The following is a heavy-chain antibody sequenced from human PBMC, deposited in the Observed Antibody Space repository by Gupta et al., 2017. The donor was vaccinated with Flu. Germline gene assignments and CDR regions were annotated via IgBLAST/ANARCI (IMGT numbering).Heavy chain of an antibody. CDR1: GVTFRSYV. J-gene: IGHJ4*02. Sequence: QVQLVQSGAEVKKPGSSVKVCCKASGVTFRSYVINWVRQAPGQGLEWMGGIIPVFGPTNIALKFQGRVTITAAESTSKAYMELSSLRSEETAVYYCARKGGGHCSGGTCYAFDYWGQGTLGTGSS. CDR2: IIPVFGPT. D-gene: IGHD2-15*01. V-gene: IGHV1-69*19. CDR3: ARKGGGHCSGGTCYAFDY.